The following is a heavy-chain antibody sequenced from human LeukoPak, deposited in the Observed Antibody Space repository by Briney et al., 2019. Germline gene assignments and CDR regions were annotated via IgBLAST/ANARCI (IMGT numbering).Heavy chain of an antibody. J-gene: IGHJ6*03. D-gene: IGHD6-19*01. Sequence: PSETLSLTCTVSGGSISSSSYNWGWIRQPPGKGLEWIGSIYYSGSMYYNPSLKSRVTISVDTSKNHFSLKLSSVTAADTAVYYCARGVAGTDYYYYMDVWGKGTTVTVSS. CDR2: IYYSGSM. CDR1: GGSISSSSYN. V-gene: IGHV4-39*02. CDR3: ARGVAGTDYYYYMDV.